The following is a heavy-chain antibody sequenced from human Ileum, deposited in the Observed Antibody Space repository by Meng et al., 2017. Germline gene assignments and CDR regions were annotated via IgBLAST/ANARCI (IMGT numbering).Heavy chain of an antibody. CDR3: ARAGHDAFDI. Sequence: VQLGESGGGLAQPGGSLRLSCAASGFTFSSYAMSWVCQAPGKGLEWVAVISYDGSNKYYADSVKGRFTISRDNSKNTLYLQMNSLRAEDTAVYYCARAGHDAFDIWGQGTMVTVSS. V-gene: IGHV3-30*01. CDR1: GFTFSSYA. CDR2: ISYDGSNK. J-gene: IGHJ3*02.